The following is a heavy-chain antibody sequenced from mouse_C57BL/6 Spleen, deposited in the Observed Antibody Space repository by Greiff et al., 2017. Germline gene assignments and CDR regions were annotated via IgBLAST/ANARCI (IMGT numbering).Heavy chain of an antibody. J-gene: IGHJ4*01. CDR1: GYTFTSYW. CDR2: IHPNSGST. CDR3: ERKGDDYAEEAMDY. Sequence: QVQLQQPGAELVKPGASVKLSCKASGYTFTSYWMHWVKQRPGQGLEWIGMIHPNSGSTNYNEKFKSKATLTVDKSSSTAYMQLSSLTSEDSADYYGERKGDDYAEEAMDYWGQGTSVTVSS. V-gene: IGHV1-64*01. D-gene: IGHD2-4*01.